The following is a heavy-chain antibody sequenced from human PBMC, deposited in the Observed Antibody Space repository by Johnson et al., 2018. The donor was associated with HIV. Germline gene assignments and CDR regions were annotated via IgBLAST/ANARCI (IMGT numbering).Heavy chain of an antibody. Sequence: VQLVESGGGLIQPGGSLRLSCAASGFTVSSNYMSWVRQAPGKGLEWVSVIYSGGSTYYADSVKGRFTISRDNAKNSLSLLMNSLRPEDTAVYYCARDGGRGDFDIWGHGTRVTVSS. D-gene: IGHD3-16*01. J-gene: IGHJ3*02. V-gene: IGHV3-53*01. CDR3: ARDGGRGDFDI. CDR1: GFTVSSNY. CDR2: IYSGGST.